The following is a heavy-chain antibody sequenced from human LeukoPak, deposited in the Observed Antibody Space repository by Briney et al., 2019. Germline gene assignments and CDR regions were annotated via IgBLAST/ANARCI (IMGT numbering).Heavy chain of an antibody. V-gene: IGHV3-23*01. CDR3: AKHGSGSYSFDY. CDR2: ISGTGSST. Sequence: GGSLGLSCAASGFTFSNYAMSWVRQAPGKGLEWVSTISGTGSSTYYADSVKGRFTISRDNSKNTLYLQVNSLRAEDTAVYYCAKHGSGSYSFDYWGQGTLVTVSS. J-gene: IGHJ4*02. D-gene: IGHD3-10*01. CDR1: GFTFSNYA.